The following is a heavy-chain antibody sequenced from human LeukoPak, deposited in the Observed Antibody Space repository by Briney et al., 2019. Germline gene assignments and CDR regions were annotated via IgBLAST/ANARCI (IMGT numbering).Heavy chain of an antibody. Sequence: GGSLRLSCAASGFTFSSYAMSWVRQAPGKGLEWVSAISGSGGSTYYADSVRGRFTISRDNSKNTLYLQMNSLRAEDTAVYYCAKEAGPYGSSPRSYFDYWGQGTLVTVSS. CDR1: GFTFSSYA. CDR2: ISGSGGST. V-gene: IGHV3-23*01. CDR3: AKEAGPYGSSPRSYFDY. J-gene: IGHJ4*02. D-gene: IGHD6-6*01.